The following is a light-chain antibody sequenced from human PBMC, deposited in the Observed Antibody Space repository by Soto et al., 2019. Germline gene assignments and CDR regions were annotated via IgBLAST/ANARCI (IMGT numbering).Light chain of an antibody. V-gene: IGKV3-15*01. CDR1: QSVSSN. Sequence: EIVMTQSPATLSVSPGERATLSCRASQSVSSNLAWHQQKPGQAPRLLIYGASTRATGIPARFSGSGSGTEFTLTISSLQSEDFAVYYCQQYNNWPGVFGGGTKVDIK. CDR2: GAS. CDR3: QQYNNWPGV. J-gene: IGKJ4*01.